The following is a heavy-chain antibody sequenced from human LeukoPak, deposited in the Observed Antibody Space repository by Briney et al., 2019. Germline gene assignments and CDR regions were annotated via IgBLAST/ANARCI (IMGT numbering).Heavy chain of an antibody. D-gene: IGHD3-22*01. CDR1: GFTFSDYY. CDR2: ISSSGSTI. V-gene: IGHV3-11*01. CDR3: ARGETYYYDSSGYYGGHYAFDI. Sequence: GGSLRLSCAASGFTFSDYYMSWIRQAPGKGLEWVSYISSSGSTIYHADSVKGRFTISRDNAKNSLYLQMNSLRAEDTAVYYCARGETYYYDSSGYYGGHYAFDIWGQGTMVTVSS. J-gene: IGHJ3*02.